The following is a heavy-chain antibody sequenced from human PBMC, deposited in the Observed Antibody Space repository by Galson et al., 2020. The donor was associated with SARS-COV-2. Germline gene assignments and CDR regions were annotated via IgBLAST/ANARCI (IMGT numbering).Heavy chain of an antibody. D-gene: IGHD3-10*01. Sequence: GGSLRLSCAASGFTFSSYAMHWVRQAPGKGLEWVAVISYDGSNKYYADSVKGRFTISRDNSKNTLYLQMNSLRAEDTAVYYCARDGATITMVRGVIGELFDYWGQGTLVTVSS. J-gene: IGHJ4*02. CDR1: GFTFSSYA. CDR3: ARDGATITMVRGVIGELFDY. V-gene: IGHV3-30*01. CDR2: ISYDGSNK.